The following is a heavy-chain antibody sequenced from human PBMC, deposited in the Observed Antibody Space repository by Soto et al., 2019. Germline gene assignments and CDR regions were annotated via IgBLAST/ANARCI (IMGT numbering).Heavy chain of an antibody. CDR1: GYTFTSYG. J-gene: IGHJ6*02. CDR2: ISAYNGNT. Sequence: GASVKVSCKASGYTFTSYGISWVRQAPGQGLEWMGWISAYNGNTNYAQKLQGRVTMTTDTSTSTAYMELRSLRSDDTAVYYCARDEDSSGYYYGLRYYGMDVWGQGTTVTVSS. V-gene: IGHV1-18*01. CDR3: ARDEDSSGYYYGLRYYGMDV. D-gene: IGHD3-22*01.